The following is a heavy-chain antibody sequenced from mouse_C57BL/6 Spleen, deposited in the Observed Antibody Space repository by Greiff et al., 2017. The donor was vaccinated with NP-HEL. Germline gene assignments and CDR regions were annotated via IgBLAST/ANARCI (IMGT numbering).Heavy chain of an antibody. J-gene: IGHJ4*01. Sequence: QVQLKQPGAALVRPGSSVKLSCKASGYTFTSYWMHWVKQRPIQGLEWIGNLSPSDSETHYNQKFKDKATLTVDKSSSTAYMQLSSLTSEDSAVYYCARGGPTVVSAMDYWGQGTSVTVSS. CDR1: GYTFTSYW. CDR3: ARGGPTVVSAMDY. V-gene: IGHV1-52*01. CDR2: LSPSDSET. D-gene: IGHD1-1*01.